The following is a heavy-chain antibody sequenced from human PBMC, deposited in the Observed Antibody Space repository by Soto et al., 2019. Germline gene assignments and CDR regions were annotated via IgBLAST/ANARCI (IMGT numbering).Heavy chain of an antibody. CDR1: GFSFSNYW. Sequence: GGSLRLSCVASGFSFSNYWMTWVRQAPGKGLEWVANINQAGTEKNYLDSVKGRLTISRNNANNLLYLQMTGLRVDDTAVYYCARGPDTTWGQGTLVTVS. J-gene: IGHJ5*02. CDR2: INQAGTEK. D-gene: IGHD5-18*01. CDR3: ARGPDTT. V-gene: IGHV3-7*05.